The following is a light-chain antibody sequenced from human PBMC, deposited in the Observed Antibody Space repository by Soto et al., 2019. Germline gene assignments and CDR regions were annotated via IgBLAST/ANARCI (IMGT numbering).Light chain of an antibody. CDR3: QQYDNLLLYT. Sequence: DIQMTQSPSSLSASVGDRVTITCQASQDINNYLNWYQQKPGKAPKLLIYDASNLETGVPSRFSGSGSGTDFTFTISSLQPEDIATYYCQQYDNLLLYTFXQGTKVDIK. V-gene: IGKV1-33*01. CDR2: DAS. CDR1: QDINNY. J-gene: IGKJ2*01.